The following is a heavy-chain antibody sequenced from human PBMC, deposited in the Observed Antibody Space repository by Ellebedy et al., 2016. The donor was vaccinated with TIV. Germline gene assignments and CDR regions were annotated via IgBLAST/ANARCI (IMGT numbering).Heavy chain of an antibody. CDR3: ARNGYTFGFFDS. Sequence: AASVKVSCKASGFPFTAYFLHWVRQAPGQGPEWKGIINPASGSTGFAQKFQDRVTMTRDTSTSTVYLEMSSLRSEDTAVYYCARNGYTFGFFDSWGQGTLVTVSS. CDR2: INPASGST. J-gene: IGHJ4*02. CDR1: GFPFTAYF. V-gene: IGHV1-46*01. D-gene: IGHD5-18*01.